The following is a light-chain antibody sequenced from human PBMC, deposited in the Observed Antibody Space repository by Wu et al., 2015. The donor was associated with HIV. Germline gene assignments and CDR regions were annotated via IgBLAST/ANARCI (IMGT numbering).Light chain of an antibody. Sequence: EIVLTQSPGTLSVFPGERVTLLCKASQSVGINLAWYQQKPGQAPRLLIYGASDRATGIPVRFSGSGFGTEFTLNISSLQTEDFAAYYCQQYTSWPRAFGQGTECGN. CDR2: GAS. V-gene: IGKV3-15*01. CDR3: QQYTSWPRA. CDR1: QSVGIN. J-gene: IGKJ1*01.